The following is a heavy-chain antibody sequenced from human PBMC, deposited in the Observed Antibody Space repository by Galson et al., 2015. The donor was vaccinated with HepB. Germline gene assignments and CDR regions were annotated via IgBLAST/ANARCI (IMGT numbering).Heavy chain of an antibody. J-gene: IGHJ4*02. CDR1: GFTFSSAR. Sequence: SLRLSCAGSGFTFSSARMSWVRQAPGKGLEWVGRINGKTDGGATVHAAPVKGRFTIPRTDSKNTLYLQIRSLKNEDTAVYFRVVDILTGYYVWGRGTLVAVSS. V-gene: IGHV3-15*07. D-gene: IGHD3-9*01. CDR3: VVDILTGYYV. CDR2: INGKTDGGAT.